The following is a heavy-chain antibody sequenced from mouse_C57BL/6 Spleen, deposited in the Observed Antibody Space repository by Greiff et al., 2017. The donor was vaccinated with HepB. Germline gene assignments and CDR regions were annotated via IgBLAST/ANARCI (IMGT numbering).Heavy chain of an antibody. D-gene: IGHD1-1*01. CDR2: ISGGGGNT. CDR1: GFTFSSYT. CDR3: ARQGYYGSSPFAY. Sequence: EVNVVESGGGLVKPGGSLKLSCAASGFTFSSYTMSWVRQTPEKRLEWVATISGGGGNTYYPDSVKGRFTISRDNAKNTLYLQMSSLRSEDTALYYCARQGYYGSSPFAYWGQGTLVTVSA. V-gene: IGHV5-9*01. J-gene: IGHJ3*01.